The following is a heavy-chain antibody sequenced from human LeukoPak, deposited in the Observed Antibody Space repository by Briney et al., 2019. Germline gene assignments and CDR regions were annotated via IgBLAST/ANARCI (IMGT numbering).Heavy chain of an antibody. D-gene: IGHD3-10*01. V-gene: IGHV1-2*06. J-gene: IGHJ4*02. Sequence: GASVNVSCKASGYTFTGYYMHWVRQAPGQGLEWMGRINPNSGGTNYAQKFQGRVTMTRDTSISTAYMELSRLRSDDTAVYYCARSLWFGEYDHWGQGTLVTVSS. CDR1: GYTFTGYY. CDR3: ARSLWFGEYDH. CDR2: INPNSGGT.